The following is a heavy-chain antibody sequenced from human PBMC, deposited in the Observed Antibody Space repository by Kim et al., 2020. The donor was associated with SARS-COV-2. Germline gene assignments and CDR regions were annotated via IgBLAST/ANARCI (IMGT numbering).Heavy chain of an antibody. D-gene: IGHD6-19*01. V-gene: IGHV3-74*01. J-gene: IGHJ4*02. CDR3: ARRQFTSGWYFFDY. Sequence: ADSVKGRFTISTDNAKNTLYMQMSSLRAEEKAVYYCARRQFTSGWYFFDYWGQGTLVTVSS.